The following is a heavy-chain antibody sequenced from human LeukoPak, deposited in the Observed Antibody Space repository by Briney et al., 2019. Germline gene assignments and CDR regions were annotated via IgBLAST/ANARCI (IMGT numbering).Heavy chain of an antibody. J-gene: IGHJ4*02. CDR3: VRDQLYGFDY. D-gene: IGHD4-17*01. V-gene: IGHV3-48*01. Sequence: GGSLRLSCAASGFTFSSYSFNWVRQAPGKGLEWISYISSSSGTVWYADSVKGRFTISIDKAKNSLYLQMDSLRAEDTAVFYCVRDQLYGFDYWGQGTGVTLSS. CDR2: ISSSSGTV. CDR1: GFTFSSYS.